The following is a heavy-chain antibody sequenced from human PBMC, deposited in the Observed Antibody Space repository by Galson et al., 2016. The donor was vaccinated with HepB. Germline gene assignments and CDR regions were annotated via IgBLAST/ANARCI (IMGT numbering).Heavy chain of an antibody. J-gene: IGHJ5*02. CDR3: ARTSVVPAALFDR. CDR1: GGSISSGSYY. CDR2: IFHSGST. V-gene: IGHV4-31*03. Sequence: LTCNVSGGSISSGSYYWSWIRQHPGKGLEWIGYIFHSGSTYYNLSLKSRLTISVDKSKNHFSLKLSSVTAADTAVYYCARTSVVPAALFDRWGQGALVTVSS. D-gene: IGHD2-2*01.